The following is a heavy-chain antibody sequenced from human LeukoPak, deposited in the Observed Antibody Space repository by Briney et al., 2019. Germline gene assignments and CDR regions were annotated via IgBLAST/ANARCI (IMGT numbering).Heavy chain of an antibody. CDR2: TYYSGST. V-gene: IGHV4-30-4*01. CDR1: GGSISSGDYY. CDR3: ARPYYYDSRIDP. J-gene: IGHJ5*02. Sequence: SETLSPTCTVSGGSISSGDYYWSWIRQPPGKGLEWIGYTYYSGSTYYNPSLKNRVSISVDTSKNQFSLNLSSVTAADTAVYYCARPYYYDSRIDPWGQGTLVTVSS. D-gene: IGHD3-22*01.